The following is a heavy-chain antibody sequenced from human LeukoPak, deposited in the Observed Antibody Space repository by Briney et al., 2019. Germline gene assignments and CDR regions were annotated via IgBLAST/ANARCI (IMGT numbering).Heavy chain of an antibody. CDR2: IYYSGST. CDR1: GGSISSYY. Sequence: SETLSLTCTVSGGSISSYYWSWIRQPPGKGLEWIGYIYYSGSTNYNPSLKSRVTISVDASKNQFSLKLSSVTAADTAVYYCARGMSKDWFDPWGQGTLVTVSS. J-gene: IGHJ5*02. CDR3: ARGMSKDWFDP. V-gene: IGHV4-59*01. D-gene: IGHD3-10*01.